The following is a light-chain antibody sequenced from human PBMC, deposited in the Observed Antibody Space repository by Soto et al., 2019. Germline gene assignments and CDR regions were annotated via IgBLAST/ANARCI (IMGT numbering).Light chain of an antibody. CDR1: QGIRHY. CDR2: EAS. Sequence: DIQMTQSPSSLSASVRDRVTNTCRASQGIRHYLAWYQQKPGKVPKLLIYEASNLQSGVPSRFRGGGSGTEFTLTIISLHPEDVATYYCQNFDSAPHTFGQGTKVEIK. CDR3: QNFDSAPHT. J-gene: IGKJ1*01. V-gene: IGKV1-27*01.